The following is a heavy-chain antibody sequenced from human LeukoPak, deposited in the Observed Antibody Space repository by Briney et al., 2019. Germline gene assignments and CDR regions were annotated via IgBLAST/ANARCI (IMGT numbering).Heavy chain of an antibody. CDR2: ISAYNGNT. CDR3: AIGIGVSFYDSSSHFDY. Sequence: GASVKVSCKASGYTFTSYGISWVRQAPGQGLEWMGWISAYNGNTNYAQKLQGRVTMTTDTSTSTAYMELRSLRSDDTAVYYCAIGIGVSFYDSSSHFDYWGQGTLVTVSS. V-gene: IGHV1-18*01. D-gene: IGHD3-22*01. J-gene: IGHJ4*02. CDR1: GYTFTSYG.